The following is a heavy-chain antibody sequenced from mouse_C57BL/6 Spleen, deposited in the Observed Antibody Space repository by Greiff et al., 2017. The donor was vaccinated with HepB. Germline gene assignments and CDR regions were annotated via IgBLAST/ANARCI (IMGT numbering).Heavy chain of an antibody. V-gene: IGHV1-81*01. CDR3: AAITTVVAPYAMDY. J-gene: IGHJ4*01. CDR1: GYTFTSYG. CDR2: IYPRSGNT. D-gene: IGHD1-1*01. Sequence: QLQQSGAELARPGDSVKLSCKASGYTFTSYGISWVKQRTGQGLEWIGEIYPRSGNTYYNEKFKGKATLTADKSSSTAYMELRSLTSEDSAVYFCAAITTVVAPYAMDYWGQGTSVTVSS.